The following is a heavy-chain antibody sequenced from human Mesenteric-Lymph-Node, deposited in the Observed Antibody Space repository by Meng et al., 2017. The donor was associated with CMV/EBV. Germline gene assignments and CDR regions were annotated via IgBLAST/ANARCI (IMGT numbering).Heavy chain of an antibody. J-gene: IGHJ6*02. Sequence: SETLSLTCTVSGGSVSSGSYFWSWIRQPPGKGLEWIGYIYYSGSTNYNPSLKSRVTISVDTSKNQFSLKLSSVTAADTAVYYCARSYFSYYDFCSGYYSSTYYGMDVWGQGTTVTVSS. CDR2: IYYSGST. CDR3: ARSYFSYYDFCSGYYSSTYYGMDV. D-gene: IGHD3-3*01. CDR1: GGSVSSGSYF. V-gene: IGHV4-61*01.